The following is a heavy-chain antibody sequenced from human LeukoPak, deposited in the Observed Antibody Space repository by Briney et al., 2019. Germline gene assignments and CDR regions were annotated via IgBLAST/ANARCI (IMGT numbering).Heavy chain of an antibody. CDR1: GYVFTTYY. CDR2: INPSGGST. Sequence: ASVKVSCKASGYVFTTYYIHWVRQAPGQGLEWTGIINPSGGSTNYAPKFQDRVTMTRDTSTSTVYMDLASLRSEDTAVYYCARGLKIIYFFAWGIFYTPHASIFGGKG. V-gene: IGHV1-46*01. J-gene: IGHJ6*03. CDR3: ARGLKIIYFFAWGIFYTPHASIF. D-gene: IGHD3-10*01.